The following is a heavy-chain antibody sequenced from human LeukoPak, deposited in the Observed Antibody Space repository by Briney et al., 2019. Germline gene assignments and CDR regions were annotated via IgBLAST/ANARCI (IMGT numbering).Heavy chain of an antibody. CDR2: IKEDGSEK. V-gene: IGHV3-7*05. CDR1: GVTFSSDS. Sequence: GGSLRLSFAASGVTFSSDSMSWVRQAPGKGLEWVANIKEDGSEKYYVDSVEGRFIISKDNAKNSLYLQMNSLRAEDTAEYYCARGWGAHGYWGQGTLVTVSS. CDR3: ARGWGAHGY. J-gene: IGHJ4*02. D-gene: IGHD7-27*01.